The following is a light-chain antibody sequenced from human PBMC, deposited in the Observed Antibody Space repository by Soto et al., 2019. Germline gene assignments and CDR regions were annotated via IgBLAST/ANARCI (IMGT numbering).Light chain of an antibody. CDR2: RAS. Sequence: NFLKESPSTLPLSPGVRANLSCRASRSVPNDYVSWYQQKPGQPPRLLVFRASNRATGIPDRFSGSGSGTDFLLTISGLEPADSGTYLCHQHGGTPETFGLGTKVDIK. V-gene: IGKV3-20*01. CDR1: RSVPNDY. CDR3: HQHGGTPET. J-gene: IGKJ1*01.